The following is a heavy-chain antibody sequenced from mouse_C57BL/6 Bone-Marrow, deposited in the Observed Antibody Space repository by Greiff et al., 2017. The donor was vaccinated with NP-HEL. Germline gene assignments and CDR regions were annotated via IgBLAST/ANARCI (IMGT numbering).Heavy chain of an antibody. CDR2: IDPSDSYT. J-gene: IGHJ2*01. CDR3: GRRGTRYYFDY. Sequence: VQLQQPGAELVKPGASVKLSCKASGYTFTSYWMQWVKQRPGQGLEWIGEIDPSDSYTNYNQKFKGKATLTVDTSSSTAYMQLSSLTSEDSAVYYCGRRGTRYYFDYWGQGTTLTVSS. CDR1: GYTFTSYW. V-gene: IGHV1-50*01. D-gene: IGHD1-1*01.